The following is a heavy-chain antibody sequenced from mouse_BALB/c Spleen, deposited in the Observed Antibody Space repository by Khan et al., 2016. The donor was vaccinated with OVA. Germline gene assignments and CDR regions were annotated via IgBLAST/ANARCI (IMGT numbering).Heavy chain of an antibody. J-gene: IGHJ4*01. CDR1: GFNIKDTY. CDR2: IDHANGHT. D-gene: IGHD1-2*01. V-gene: IGHV14-3*02. CDR3: AYSFLLYALDY. Sequence: VQLQQSGPELVKPGASVKLSCTASGFNIKDTYIHWVKQRPEQGLEWIGRIDHANGHTKYDPKTQGKATITADKASNTAHLHLSSLISEDTAVYYCAYSFLLYALDYWVHATSVTVSS.